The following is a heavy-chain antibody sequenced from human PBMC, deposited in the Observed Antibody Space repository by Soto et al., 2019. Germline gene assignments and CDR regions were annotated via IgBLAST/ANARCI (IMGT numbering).Heavy chain of an antibody. J-gene: IGHJ4*02. D-gene: IGHD6-13*01. CDR2: ISASSDYT. CDR3: ARVVAAALDY. CDR1: GFTFSDYY. V-gene: IGHV3-11*06. Sequence: GGSLRLSCAASGFTFSDYYMSWVRQAPGKGLEWISLISASSDYTNYADSVKGRFSVSRGNAKNSLYLQMYSLRGEDTAVYYCARVVAAALDYWGQGSLVTVSS.